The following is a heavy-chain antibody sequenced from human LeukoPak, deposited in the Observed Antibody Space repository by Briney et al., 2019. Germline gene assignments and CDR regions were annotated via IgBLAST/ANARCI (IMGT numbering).Heavy chain of an antibody. D-gene: IGHD2/OR15-2a*01. Sequence: SETLSLTCAVYGGSFSGYYWSWIRQPPGKGLEWVGEINHRGSANYNPSLRSRVTISVDTSKNQFSLKLSSVTAADTAVYYCARGLYDGPWGQGTLVTVSS. J-gene: IGHJ5*02. V-gene: IGHV4-34*01. CDR1: GGSFSGYY. CDR3: ARGLYDGP. CDR2: INHRGSA.